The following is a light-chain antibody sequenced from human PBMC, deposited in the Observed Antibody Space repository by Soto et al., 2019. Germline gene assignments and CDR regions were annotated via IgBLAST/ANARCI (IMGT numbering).Light chain of an antibody. CDR1: SSDVGGYNY. Sequence: QSALTQPPSASGSPGQSVTISCTGTSSDVGGYNYVSWYQQHPGKAPKLMIYEVSKRPSGVPDRFSGSKSGNTASLTVSGLQDEDEADYYCSSYAGSNNFPYVFGTGTKLTVL. CDR3: SSYAGSNNFPYV. V-gene: IGLV2-8*01. J-gene: IGLJ1*01. CDR2: EVS.